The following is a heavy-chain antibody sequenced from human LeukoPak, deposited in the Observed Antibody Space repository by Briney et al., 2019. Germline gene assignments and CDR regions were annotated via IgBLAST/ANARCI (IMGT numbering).Heavy chain of an antibody. J-gene: IGHJ6*02. V-gene: IGHV3-30*19. CDR3: ARRDSSGWYNYYYGMDV. D-gene: IGHD6-19*01. CDR2: ISYDGSNK. CDR1: GFTFSSYG. Sequence: PGGSLRLSCAASGFTFSSYGMHWVRQAPGKGLEWVAVISYDGSNKYYADSVKGRFTISRDNSKNTLYLQMNSLRAEDTAVYYCARRDSSGWYNYYYGMDVWGQGTTVTVSS.